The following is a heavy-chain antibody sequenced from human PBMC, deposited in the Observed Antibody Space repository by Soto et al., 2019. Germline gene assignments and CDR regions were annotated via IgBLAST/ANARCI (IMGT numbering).Heavy chain of an antibody. D-gene: IGHD5-18*01. Sequence: PSETLSLTCAVSGHSISSGFYYWGWVRQPPGKGLEWIGSIYHTESTYYNPSLKNRVTMSVDTSKNQLSLKLSSMTAADTAVYFCARYGYSYGPELDYWGQGTLVTVSS. CDR2: IYHTEST. V-gene: IGHV4-38-2*01. CDR3: ARYGYSYGPELDY. J-gene: IGHJ4*02. CDR1: GHSISSGFYY.